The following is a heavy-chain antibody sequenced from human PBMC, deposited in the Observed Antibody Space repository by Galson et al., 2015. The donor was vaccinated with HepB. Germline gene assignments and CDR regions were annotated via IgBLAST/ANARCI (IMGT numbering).Heavy chain of an antibody. CDR2: ISDSGGTA. CDR3: ARYRTTRKYSYQDGLDI. V-gene: IGHV3-23*01. J-gene: IGHJ6*02. CDR1: GFTFSNYA. Sequence: SLRLSCAGSGFTFSNYAMNWVRQTPGKGLEWVSGISDSGGTASWADPVKGRFSTSRDNSRNTVYLQMNSLRGEDTGIYYCARYRTTRKYSYQDGLDIWGQGTTVTVSS. D-gene: IGHD1-1*01.